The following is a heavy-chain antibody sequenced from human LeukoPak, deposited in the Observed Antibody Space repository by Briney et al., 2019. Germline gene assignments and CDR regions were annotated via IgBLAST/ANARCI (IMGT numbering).Heavy chain of an antibody. J-gene: IGHJ3*02. CDR2: ISGSGGST. D-gene: IGHD3-16*02. V-gene: IGHV3-23*01. CDR1: GFTFSSYA. Sequence: PGGSLRLSCAASGFTFSSYAMSWVRQAPGKGLEWVSAISGSGGSTYYADSVKGRFTISRDNSKNTLYLQMNSLRAEDTAVYYCANSLVNDQIRTSGDAFDIWGQGTMVTVSS. CDR3: ANSLVNDQIRTSGDAFDI.